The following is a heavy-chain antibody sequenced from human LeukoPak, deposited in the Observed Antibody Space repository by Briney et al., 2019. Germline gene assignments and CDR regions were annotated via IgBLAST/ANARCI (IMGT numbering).Heavy chain of an antibody. CDR2: LGTDGTYT. CDR1: GFNLRDYW. J-gene: IGHJ5*02. V-gene: IGHV3-74*01. D-gene: IGHD4-11*01. CDR3: VRDPSNSGNWFDL. Sequence: GGSLRLSCAASGFNLRDYWMHWVRQALGKGLVWVSRLGTDGTYTNYADSVKGRFTISRDNAKNTLYLQMDSLRAEDTAFYYCVRDPSNSGNWFDLWGQGTLVTVSS.